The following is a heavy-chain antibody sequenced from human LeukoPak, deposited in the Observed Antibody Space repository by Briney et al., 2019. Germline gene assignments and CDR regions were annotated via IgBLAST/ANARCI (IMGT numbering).Heavy chain of an antibody. V-gene: IGHV4-34*01. D-gene: IGHD3-16*02. CDR1: GGSISSYY. J-gene: IGHJ4*02. CDR2: INHSGST. Sequence: PSETLSLTCTVSGGSISSYYWSWIRQPAGKGLEWIGEINHSGSTNYNPSLKSRVSISVDTSKNQFSLKLNSVTAADAAIYYCTSHYSSESYRYTGSFDYWGQGTLVTVSS. CDR3: TSHYSSESYRYTGSFDY.